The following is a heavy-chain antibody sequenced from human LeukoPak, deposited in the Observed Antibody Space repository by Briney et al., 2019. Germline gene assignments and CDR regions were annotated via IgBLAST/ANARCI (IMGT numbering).Heavy chain of an antibody. CDR1: GFTFSFYT. J-gene: IGHJ5*02. CDR2: ITEDSSYI. CDR3: ARVLDYGDYNWFDP. D-gene: IGHD4-17*01. V-gene: IGHV3-21*01. Sequence: GGSLRLSCAASGFTFSFYTMNWVRQAPGKGLEWVSSITEDSSYIYYADSVKGRFTISRDNAKNSLYLQMNSLRAEDTAVYYCARVLDYGDYNWFDPWGQGTLVTVSS.